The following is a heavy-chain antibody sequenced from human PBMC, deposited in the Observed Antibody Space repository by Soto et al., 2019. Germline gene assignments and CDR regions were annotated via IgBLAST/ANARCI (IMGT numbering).Heavy chain of an antibody. Sequence: QVQLVQSGAEVKKPGSSVKVSCKASGGTFSSYAISWVRQAPGQGLEWMGGIIPIFGTANYAQKFQGRVTITPDESTGQAYMELSSLRSEDTAVYYWAGDGVGGCYSFDSWGQGTRVTVCS. V-gene: IGHV1-69*01. CDR1: GGTFSSYA. CDR2: IIPIFGTA. CDR3: AGDGVGGCYSFDS. D-gene: IGHD1-26*01. J-gene: IGHJ4*02.